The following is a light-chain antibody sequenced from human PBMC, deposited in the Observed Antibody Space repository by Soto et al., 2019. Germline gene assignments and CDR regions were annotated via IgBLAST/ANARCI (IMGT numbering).Light chain of an antibody. CDR3: QQRSNWPSIT. J-gene: IGKJ5*01. V-gene: IGKV3-11*01. CDR1: QSVSSY. Sequence: DIVLTQSPATLSLSPGQRATLSCRASQSVSSYLAWYQQKPGQAPRLLIYDASNRVTGIPARFSGSGSGTDFTIPISSLEPEDFAVYYCQQRSNWPSITFGQGTRLEIK. CDR2: DAS.